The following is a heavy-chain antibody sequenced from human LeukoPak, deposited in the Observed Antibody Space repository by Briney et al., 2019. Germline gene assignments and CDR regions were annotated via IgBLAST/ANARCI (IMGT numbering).Heavy chain of an antibody. J-gene: IGHJ6*03. V-gene: IGHV1-2*02. Sequence: ASVKVSCKASGYTFTGYYMHWVRQAPGQGLEGMGWINPNSGGTNYPQKLQGRVTMTRDTAISTATIELGRLRSCDTAVCYYARDRGWVSDFWRGYVYYLYKDGWGKGATVTVSS. D-gene: IGHD3-3*01. CDR3: ARDRGWVSDFWRGYVYYLYKDG. CDR1: GYTFTGYY. CDR2: INPNSGGT.